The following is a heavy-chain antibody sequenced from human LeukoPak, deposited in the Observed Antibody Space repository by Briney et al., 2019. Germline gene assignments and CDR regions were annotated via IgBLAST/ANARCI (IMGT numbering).Heavy chain of an antibody. Sequence: SETLSLTCAVYGGSFSGYYWSWIRQPPGKGLEWIGEINHSGSTNYNPSLKSRVTISVDTSKNQFSLKLSSVTAADTAVYYCAMLNYSYGYAVYFDYWGQGTLVTVSS. D-gene: IGHD5-18*01. V-gene: IGHV4-34*01. CDR3: AMLNYSYGYAVYFDY. J-gene: IGHJ4*02. CDR2: INHSGST. CDR1: GGSFSGYY.